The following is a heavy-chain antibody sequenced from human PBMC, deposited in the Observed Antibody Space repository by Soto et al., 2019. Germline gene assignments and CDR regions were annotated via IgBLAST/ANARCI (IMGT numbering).Heavy chain of an antibody. Sequence: ASVKGACKVSGYTLTELSRRWVRQAPGKGLEWMGGFDPEDGETIYAQKFQGRVTMTEDTSTDTAYMELSSLRSEDTAVYYCATDSSYGSGSPNWFDPWGQGTLVTVSS. CDR1: GYTLTELS. CDR2: FDPEDGET. CDR3: ATDSSYGSGSPNWFDP. D-gene: IGHD3-10*01. V-gene: IGHV1-24*01. J-gene: IGHJ5*02.